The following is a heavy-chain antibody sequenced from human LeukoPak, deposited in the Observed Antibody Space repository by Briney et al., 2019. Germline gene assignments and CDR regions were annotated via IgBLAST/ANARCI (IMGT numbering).Heavy chain of an antibody. CDR1: GFTLSNYA. CDR2: INGSGDKT. V-gene: IGHV3-23*01. CDR3: AKDELVYYYYMDV. D-gene: IGHD3-10*01. Sequence: GGTLRLSCAASGFTLSNYAMNWVRQAPGKGLEWVSSINGSGDKTYYADSVKGRFTISRDNSKNTLYLQMNSLRAEDTAVYYCAKDELVYYYYMDVWGKGTTVTISS. J-gene: IGHJ6*03.